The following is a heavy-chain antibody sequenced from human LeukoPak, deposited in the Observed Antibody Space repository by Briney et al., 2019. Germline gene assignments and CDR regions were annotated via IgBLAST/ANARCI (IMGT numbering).Heavy chain of an antibody. CDR1: GGSISSHY. V-gene: IGHV4-59*08. CDR2: FYYSGST. Sequence: SETLSLTCTVSGGSISSHYWSWIRQPPGKGLEWIGYFYYSGSTNYNPSLKSRVTISEDTSKNQFSLNLNSVTAADTAVYYCARQVSGYFDLWGRGTLVTVSS. J-gene: IGHJ2*01. CDR3: ARQVSGYFDL.